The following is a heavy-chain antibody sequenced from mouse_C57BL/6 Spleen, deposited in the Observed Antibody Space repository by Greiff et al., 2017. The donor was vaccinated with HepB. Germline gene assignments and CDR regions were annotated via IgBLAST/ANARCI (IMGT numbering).Heavy chain of an antibody. D-gene: IGHD1-1*01. CDR1: GYTFTSYW. CDR2: IYPGSGST. Sequence: QVQLQQPGAELVKPGASVKMSCKASGYTFTSYWITWVKQRPGQGLEWIGDIYPGSGSTNYNEKFKSKATLTVDTSSSTAYMQLSSLTSEDSAVYYCAREGSYYYGSSYLLFAYWGQGTLVTVSA. J-gene: IGHJ3*01. V-gene: IGHV1-55*01. CDR3: AREGSYYYGSSYLLFAY.